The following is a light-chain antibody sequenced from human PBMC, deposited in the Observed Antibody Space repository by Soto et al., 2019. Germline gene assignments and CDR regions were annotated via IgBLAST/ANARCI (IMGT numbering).Light chain of an antibody. CDR3: QQYVTSPLT. J-gene: IGKJ4*01. CDR1: QSVSSN. Sequence: EIVMTQSPATLSVSPGERATLSCRASQSVSSNLAWYQQKPGQAPRLLIYGASNRATGIPDRFSGSGSGTDFTLTISRLEPEDFVVYYCQQYVTSPLTFGGGTKVDIK. CDR2: GAS. V-gene: IGKV3-20*01.